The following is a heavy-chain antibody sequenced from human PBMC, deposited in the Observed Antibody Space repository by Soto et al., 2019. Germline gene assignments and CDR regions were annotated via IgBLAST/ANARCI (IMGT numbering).Heavy chain of an antibody. Sequence: EVQLVESGGGLVQPGGSLRLSCAASGFTFSSYWMHWVRQAPGKGLVWVSRINSDGSSTSYADSVKGRFTISRDNAKNTLDLQMNTLRAEDTAVYYCVRTSLVVAAARREDHWGQGTLVTVSS. D-gene: IGHD2-15*01. CDR2: INSDGSST. CDR3: VRTSLVVAAARREDH. CDR1: GFTFSSYW. V-gene: IGHV3-74*01. J-gene: IGHJ4*02.